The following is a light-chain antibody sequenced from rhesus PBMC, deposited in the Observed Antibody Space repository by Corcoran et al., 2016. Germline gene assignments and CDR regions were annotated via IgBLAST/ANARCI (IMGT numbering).Light chain of an antibody. Sequence: DIQMTQSPSSLSASVGDRVTITCRASQGISKTLAWSPQQPGKVPKLLLYKASTLQSGIPSRFSGSGSGTEFTLTISSLQSEDCAPYDCQHGYGIPYSFGQGTKVEIQ. J-gene: IGKJ2*01. CDR1: QGISKT. CDR2: KAS. CDR3: QHGYGIPYS. V-gene: IGKV1-25*01.